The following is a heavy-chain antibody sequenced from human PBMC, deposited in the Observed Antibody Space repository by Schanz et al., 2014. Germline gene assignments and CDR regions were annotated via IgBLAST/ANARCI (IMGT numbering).Heavy chain of an antibody. CDR3: ARDDRACCYGMDV. J-gene: IGHJ6*02. V-gene: IGHV1-2*04. D-gene: IGHD3-22*01. Sequence: QVQLVQSGAEVKKPGASVKVSCKASGYTFTGYYMHWVRQAPGQGLEWMGWINPNSGTANYAQKFQGWVTVTRDTSISTVYMELSRMTYEDTAVYYCARDDRACCYGMDVWGQGTTVTVSS. CDR1: GYTFTGYY. CDR2: INPNSGTA.